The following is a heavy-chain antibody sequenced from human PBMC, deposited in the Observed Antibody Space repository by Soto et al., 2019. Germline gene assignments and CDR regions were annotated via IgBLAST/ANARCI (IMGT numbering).Heavy chain of an antibody. CDR1: GFTFSSYA. CDR2: ISGSGGST. J-gene: IGHJ3*02. V-gene: IGHV3-23*01. Sequence: GGSLRLSCAASGFTFSSYAMSWVRQAPGKGLEWVSAISGSGGSTYYADSVKGRFTISRDNSKNTLYLQMNSLRAEDTAVYYCAKDRGVGIVVVINAFDIWDQGTMVTVSS. CDR3: AKDRGVGIVVVINAFDI. D-gene: IGHD3-22*01.